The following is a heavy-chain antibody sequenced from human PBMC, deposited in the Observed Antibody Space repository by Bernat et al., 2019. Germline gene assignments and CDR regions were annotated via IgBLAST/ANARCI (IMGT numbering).Heavy chain of an antibody. CDR1: GFTFSDYY. D-gene: IGHD3-10*01. CDR3: AGLSMWFGDCGMDV. V-gene: IGHV3-11*01. J-gene: IGHJ6*02. CDR2: ISSSGSTK. Sequence: QVQLVESGGGLVKPGGSLRLSCAASGFTFSDYYMRWIRQAPGKGLEWVSYISSSGSTKYYADSVKGRFTISRDNSKNSLYLQMNSLRAEDTAVYYCAGLSMWFGDCGMDVWGQGTMVTVSS.